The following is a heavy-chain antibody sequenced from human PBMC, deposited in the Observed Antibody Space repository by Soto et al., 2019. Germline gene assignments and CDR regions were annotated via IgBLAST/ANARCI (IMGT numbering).Heavy chain of an antibody. D-gene: IGHD4-17*01. CDR2: INHSGST. CDR1: GGSFSGYY. CDR3: ATDYGDPNDDAFDI. V-gene: IGHV4-34*01. J-gene: IGHJ3*02. Sequence: SETLSLTCAVYGGSFSGYYWSWIRQPPGKGLEWIGEINHSGSTNYNPSLKSRVTISVDTSKNQFSLKLSSVTAADTAVYYCATDYGDPNDDAFDIWGQGTMVTVSS.